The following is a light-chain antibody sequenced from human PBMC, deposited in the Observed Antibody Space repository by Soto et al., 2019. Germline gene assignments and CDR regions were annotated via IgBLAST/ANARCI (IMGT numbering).Light chain of an antibody. CDR1: QNIYINS. V-gene: IGKV3-20*01. Sequence: EIVLTQSPDTLSLSPGERATLSCRASQNIYINSLAWYQQRPGQAPRLLIYGGSTRATDVPDRFSGSGSGTDFALTISRLEPEDFAVYYCQQYGAPPLTFGPGTKVD. CDR3: QQYGAPPLT. CDR2: GGS. J-gene: IGKJ3*01.